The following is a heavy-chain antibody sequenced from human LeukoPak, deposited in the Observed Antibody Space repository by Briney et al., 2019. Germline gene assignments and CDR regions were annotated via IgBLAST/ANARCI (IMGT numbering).Heavy chain of an antibody. J-gene: IGHJ3*02. CDR3: ARGGITPYAFDI. D-gene: IGHD3-10*01. Sequence: SETLSLTCAVSNGSINSYYWSWIRQPPGKGLEWIGYIYYSGSTNYNPSLKSRVTISVDTSKNQFSLKLSSVTAADTAVYYCARGGITPYAFDIWGQGTMVTVSS. CDR1: NGSINSYY. CDR2: IYYSGST. V-gene: IGHV4-59*01.